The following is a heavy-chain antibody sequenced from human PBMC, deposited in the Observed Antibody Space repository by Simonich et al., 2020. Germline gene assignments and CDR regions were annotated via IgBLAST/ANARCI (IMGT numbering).Heavy chain of an antibody. J-gene: IGHJ3*02. V-gene: IGHV3-30*07. CDR1: GFTFSSYA. CDR2: ISYDGSNK. D-gene: IGHD1-26*01. CDR3: AREGAGNDAFDI. Sequence: QVQLVESGGGVVQPGRSLRLSCAASGFTFSSYAMHWVRQAPGKGLEGVAVISYDGSNKYYADSVKGRFTISRDNSKNTLYLQMNSLRAEDTAVYYCAREGAGNDAFDIWGQGTMVTVSS.